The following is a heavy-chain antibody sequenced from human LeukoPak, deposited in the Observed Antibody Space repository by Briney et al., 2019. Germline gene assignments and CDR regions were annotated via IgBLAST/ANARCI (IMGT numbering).Heavy chain of an antibody. CDR3: ARDGQLSC. CDR1: GFTFSSHW. D-gene: IGHD2/OR15-2a*01. V-gene: IGHV3-7*01. CDR2: IKPDGSEK. Sequence: GGSLRLSCAASGFTFSSHWLSWVRQAPGKGLEWVANIKPDGSEKYYVDSVKGRFTISRDNSKNSLYLQMNSLRADDTAVYYYARDGQLSCWGQGTLVTVSS. J-gene: IGHJ4*02.